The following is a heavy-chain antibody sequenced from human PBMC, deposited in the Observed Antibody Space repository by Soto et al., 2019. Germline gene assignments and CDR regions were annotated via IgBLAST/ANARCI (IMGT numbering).Heavy chain of an antibody. Sequence: QVQLVQSGAEVKKPGSSVKVSCQASGGSFSDYGISWVRQAPGQGLEWMGGIIPMLGIADTAQKFQGRVISTADEEKSTVDMELSSLRSEDTAVYYCARDGDYYDISGFQRDYHYYGMDVWGQGTTVTVAS. CDR1: GGSFSDYG. J-gene: IGHJ6*02. CDR3: ARDGDYYDISGFQRDYHYYGMDV. D-gene: IGHD3-22*01. V-gene: IGHV1-69*01. CDR2: IIPMLGIA.